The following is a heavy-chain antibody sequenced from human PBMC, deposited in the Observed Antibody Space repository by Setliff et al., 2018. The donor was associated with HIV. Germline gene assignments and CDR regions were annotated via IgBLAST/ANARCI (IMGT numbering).Heavy chain of an antibody. CDR3: ARYGGYCSSTSCPPSSYYYYYMDV. Sequence: SVKVSCKALEGTFSSFGVTWVRQAPGQGLEWMGGTVPILGTAKYAQKFQGRVTFTADESTSTSYMELSSLRSDDTAVYYCARYGGYCSSTSCPPSSYYYYYMDVWGKGTTVTVSS. CDR1: EGTFSSFG. J-gene: IGHJ6*03. D-gene: IGHD2-2*01. CDR2: TVPILGTA. V-gene: IGHV1-69*13.